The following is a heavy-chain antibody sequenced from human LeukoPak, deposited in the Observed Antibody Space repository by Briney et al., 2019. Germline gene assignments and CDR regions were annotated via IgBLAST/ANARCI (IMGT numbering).Heavy chain of an antibody. D-gene: IGHD1-7*01. CDR3: ARDHARYNWNFHGMDV. CDR1: GFTFSSYW. V-gene: IGHV3-7*03. Sequence: GGSLRLSCAASGFTFSSYWMNWARQAPGKGLEWVASINHNGNVNYYVDSVKGRFTISRDNAKNSLYLQMSNLRAEDTAVYYCARDHARYNWNFHGMDVWGQGTTVTVSS. J-gene: IGHJ6*02. CDR2: INHNGNVN.